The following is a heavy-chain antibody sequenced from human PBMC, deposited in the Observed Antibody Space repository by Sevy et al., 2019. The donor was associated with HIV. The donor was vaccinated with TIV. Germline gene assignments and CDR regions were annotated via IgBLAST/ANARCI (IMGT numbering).Heavy chain of an antibody. CDR1: GFTFRSYV. CDR2: INGSGGYT. V-gene: IGHV3-23*01. CDR3: AKETAAGYY. J-gene: IGHJ4*02. D-gene: IGHD6-13*01. Sequence: GGSLRLSCAASGFTFRSYVMSWVRQAPGKGLEWVCTINGSGGYTYYADSVKGRFTISRDNSKNTVDLEMSSLTAEDTDLYYCAKETAAGYYWGQGTLVTVSS.